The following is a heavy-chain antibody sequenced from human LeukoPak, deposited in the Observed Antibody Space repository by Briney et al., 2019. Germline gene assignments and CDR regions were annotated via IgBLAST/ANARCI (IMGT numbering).Heavy chain of an antibody. CDR2: VSGSGST. CDR1: GDSFTKYY. V-gene: IGHV4-4*09. D-gene: IGHD4-17*01. CDR3: ARVDGDYPNWFDP. J-gene: IGHJ5*02. Sequence: SSETLSLTCTVSGDSFTKYYWNWIRQAPGKGLEWIGYVSGSGSTKYNPSLKSRVTISVDTSKNQFSLKLSSVTAADTAVYYCARVDGDYPNWFDPWGQGTLVTVSS.